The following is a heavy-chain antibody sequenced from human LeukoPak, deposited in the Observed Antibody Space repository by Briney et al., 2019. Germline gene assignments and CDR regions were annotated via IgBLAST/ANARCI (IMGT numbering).Heavy chain of an antibody. CDR3: AGSCSSTSCYTNFDY. V-gene: IGHV5-51*01. CDR2: IYPGDSDT. J-gene: IGHJ4*02. D-gene: IGHD2-2*02. Sequence: GESLKISCKGSGYSFTSYWIGWVRQMPGKGLEWMGIIYPGDSDTRYSPSFQGQVTISADKSISTAYLQWSSLKASDTAMYYCAGSCSSTSCYTNFDYWGQGTLVTVSS. CDR1: GYSFTSYW.